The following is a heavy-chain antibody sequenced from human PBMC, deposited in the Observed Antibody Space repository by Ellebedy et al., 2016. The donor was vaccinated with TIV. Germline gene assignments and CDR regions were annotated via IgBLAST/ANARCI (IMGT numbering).Heavy chain of an antibody. V-gene: IGHV3-43D*04. J-gene: IGHJ3*01. D-gene: IGHD4-23*01. CDR1: GFTFEDYV. CDR2: ISWDGTMT. CDR3: ARDPVGVGPAFDV. Sequence: GESLKISCAASGFTFEDYVMHWIRQPPGKGLEWVTVISWDGTMTYHADSVKGRFTISRDNSKNTLYLQMISLRAEDTAVYYCARDPVGVGPAFDVWGQGTVVTVSS.